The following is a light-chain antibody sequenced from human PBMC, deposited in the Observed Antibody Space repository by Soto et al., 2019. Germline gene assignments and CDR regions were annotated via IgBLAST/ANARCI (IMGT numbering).Light chain of an antibody. CDR3: QQSNRYPWT. V-gene: IGKV1-5*03. CDR1: QTMGDW. CDR2: KAS. J-gene: IGKJ1*01. Sequence: DIPMTQPPSTLSASVGETVTITCRASQTMGDWVAWYQQKAGKAPKVLIFKASRLESGVPSRFSGSGSGTEFTLTISSLQRDDVATYYCQQSNRYPWTFGQGTKVEIK.